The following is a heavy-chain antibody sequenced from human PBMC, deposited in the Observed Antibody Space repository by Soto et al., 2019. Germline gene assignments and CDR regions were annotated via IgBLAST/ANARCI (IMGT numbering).Heavy chain of an antibody. Sequence: SETLSLTCAVSGDSISSGGYSWSWIRQPPGKGLEWIGYIYESGTTYYNPSLKSRLSISADTCKNQFSLYLKSVTVADTAVYYCGTVRASWYIDYWGQGTLVTVSS. CDR1: GDSISSGGYS. CDR3: GTVRASWYIDY. D-gene: IGHD2-2*01. CDR2: IYESGTT. J-gene: IGHJ4*02. V-gene: IGHV4-30-2*01.